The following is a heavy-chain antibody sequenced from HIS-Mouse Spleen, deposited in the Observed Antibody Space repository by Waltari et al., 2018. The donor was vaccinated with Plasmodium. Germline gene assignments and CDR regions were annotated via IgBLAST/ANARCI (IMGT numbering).Heavy chain of an antibody. D-gene: IGHD7-27*01. CDR2: INHSGST. Sequence: QVQLQQWGAGLLKPSETLSLTCAVYGGSFSGYYWSWIPQPPGKGLEWIGEINHSGSTNYHPSLKSRVTISVDTSKNQFSLTLSSVTAADTAVYYCARGQLGIDAFDIWGQGTMVTVSS. V-gene: IGHV4-34*01. J-gene: IGHJ3*02. CDR3: ARGQLGIDAFDI. CDR1: GGSFSGYY.